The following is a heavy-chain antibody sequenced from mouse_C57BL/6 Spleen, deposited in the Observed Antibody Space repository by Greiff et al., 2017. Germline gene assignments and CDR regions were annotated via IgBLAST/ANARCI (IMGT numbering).Heavy chain of an antibody. CDR1: GYAFSSSW. CDR3: ARCSYYRNYVGYFDV. V-gene: IGHV1-82*01. CDR2: IYPGDGDT. D-gene: IGHD2-5*01. J-gene: IGHJ1*03. Sequence: QVQLQQSGPELVKPGASVKISCKASGYAFSSSWRNWVKQRPGKGLEWIGRIYPGDGDTNYNGKFKGKDTLTADKSSSTAYMQLSSLTSEDSAVYFCARCSYYRNYVGYFDVWGTGTTVTVSS.